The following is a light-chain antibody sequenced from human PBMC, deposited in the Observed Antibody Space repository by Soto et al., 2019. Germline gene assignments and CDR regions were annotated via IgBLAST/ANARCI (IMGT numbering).Light chain of an antibody. V-gene: IGKV3-11*01. Sequence: EIVLTQSPATLSLSPGERATLSCRASQSVGSQLAWYQHKPGQAPRLLIYDASNRPTGIPARFSGSGSGTDFTVTISSLEPEDFAVYYCQQRSEWPPGATFGGGTKVEI. CDR3: QQRSEWPPGAT. CDR1: QSVGSQ. CDR2: DAS. J-gene: IGKJ4*01.